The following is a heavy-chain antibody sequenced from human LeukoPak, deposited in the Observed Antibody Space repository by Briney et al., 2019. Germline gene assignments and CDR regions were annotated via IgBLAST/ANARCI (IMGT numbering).Heavy chain of an antibody. D-gene: IGHD6-13*01. CDR3: ARQIAAVSFDP. CDR2: IYPGGSDT. V-gene: IGHV5-51*01. J-gene: IGHJ5*02. CDR1: GYSITSYW. Sequence: GESLKICCKGSGYSITSYWIGCVRQMPGKGLEWMGIIYPGGSDTRYSPSFQGQVTISADKSISTAYLQWSSLKASDTAMYYCARQIAAVSFDPWGQGTLVTVSS.